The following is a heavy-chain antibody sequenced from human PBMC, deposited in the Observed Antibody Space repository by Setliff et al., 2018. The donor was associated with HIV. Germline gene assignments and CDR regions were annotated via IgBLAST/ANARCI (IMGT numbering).Heavy chain of an antibody. CDR1: GGSISNYY. CDR2: ISSSGRT. J-gene: IGHJ1*01. V-gene: IGHV4-4*08. D-gene: IGHD6-19*01. Sequence: SETLSLTCTVSGGSISNYYWSWIRQPPGKGLEWIGYISSSGRTSYNPSLKSRVTMPLDTSKSSLILQMNSLRVEDTAMYYCVRESSGWRGGQGTLVTVSS. CDR3: VRESSGWR.